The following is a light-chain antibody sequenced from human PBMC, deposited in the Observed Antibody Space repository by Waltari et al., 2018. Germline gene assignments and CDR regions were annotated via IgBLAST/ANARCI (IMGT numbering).Light chain of an antibody. J-gene: IGLJ2*01. CDR3: SSYAGSNTVI. CDR2: GVT. CDR1: SSNVGSYNL. Sequence: QSALTQPASVSGSPGQSITISCTGASSNVGSYNLVSWYQQHPGEAPKLLISGVTEWPSGVSNRFSGSKSGNTASLTISGLRAEDEADYFCSSYAGSNTVIFGGGTKLTVL. V-gene: IGLV2-23*02.